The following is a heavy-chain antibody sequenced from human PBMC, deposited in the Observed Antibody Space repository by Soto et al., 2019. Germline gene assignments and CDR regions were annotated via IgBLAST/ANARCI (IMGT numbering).Heavy chain of an antibody. CDR3: ARHDGVPPAIDY. Sequence: TVGSLRLPCAASGFKFSSYSMNWVRQAPGKGLEWVSSISSSSSYIYYADSVKGRFTISRDNAKNSLYLQMNSLRAEDTAVYYCARHDGVPPAIDYRGEGTLVTLSS. V-gene: IGHV3-21*01. J-gene: IGHJ4*02. CDR2: ISSSSSYI. CDR1: GFKFSSYS. D-gene: IGHD2-2*01.